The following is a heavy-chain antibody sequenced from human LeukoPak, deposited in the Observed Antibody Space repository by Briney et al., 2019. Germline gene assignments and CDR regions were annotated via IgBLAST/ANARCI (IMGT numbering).Heavy chain of an antibody. CDR1: GFTFSSYA. J-gene: IGHJ6*03. CDR2: ISYDGSNK. Sequence: GGSLRLSCAASGFTFSSYAMHWVRQAPGKGLEGVAVISYDGSNKYYADSVKGRFTISRDNSKNTLYLQMNSLRAEDTAVYYCARRIKNYYYYMDVWGKGTTVTVSS. CDR3: ARRIKNYYYYMDV. D-gene: IGHD2-15*01. V-gene: IGHV3-30*04.